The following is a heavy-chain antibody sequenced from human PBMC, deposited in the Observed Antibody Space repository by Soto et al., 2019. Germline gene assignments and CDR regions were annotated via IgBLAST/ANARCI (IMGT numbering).Heavy chain of an antibody. V-gene: IGHV4-39*01. CDR2: VYYSGKT. J-gene: IGHJ5*02. D-gene: IGHD3-10*01. CDR3: AGHWLGNLAPCTDYFGP. Sequence: QLQLQESGPGLVRPSETLSLTCTVSGGSISTDTFYWAWIRQPPGKDLEWLGAVYYSGKTHYNPSLQSRLFISVDTSKNPFPPDLGSVTAAEPAVYSWAGHWLGNLAPCTDYFGPWGQGGLGNVSS. CDR1: GGSISTDTFY.